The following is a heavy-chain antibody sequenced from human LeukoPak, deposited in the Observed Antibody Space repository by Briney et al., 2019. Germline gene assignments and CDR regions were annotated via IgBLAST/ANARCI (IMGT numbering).Heavy chain of an antibody. Sequence: GGSLRLSCAASGLTFSSYSMTWVRQAPGKGLEWVSSMSNIGSHIYYADSVKGRFTISRDSAKNSLFLQMNSLRVEDTAIYYCAVSFRYLDLWGRGTLVTVSS. CDR2: MSNIGSHI. CDR3: AVSFRYLDL. CDR1: GLTFSSYS. J-gene: IGHJ2*01. V-gene: IGHV3-21*01.